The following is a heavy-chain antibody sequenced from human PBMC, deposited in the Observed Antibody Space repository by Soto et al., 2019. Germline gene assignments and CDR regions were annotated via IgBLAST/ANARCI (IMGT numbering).Heavy chain of an antibody. CDR2: ISSSGSTI. CDR3: ARDFLSDYIWGSYRRPYYFDY. D-gene: IGHD3-16*02. CDR1: GFTFSDYY. Sequence: GGSLRLSCAASGFTFSDYYMSWIRQAPGKGLEWVSYISSSGSTIYYADSVKGRFTISRDNAKNSLYLQMNSLRAEDTAVYYCARDFLSDYIWGSYRRPYYFDYWGQGTLVTVSS. V-gene: IGHV3-11*01. J-gene: IGHJ4*02.